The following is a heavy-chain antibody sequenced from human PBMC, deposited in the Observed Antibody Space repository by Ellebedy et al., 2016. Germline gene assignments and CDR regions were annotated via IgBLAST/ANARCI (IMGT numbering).Heavy chain of an antibody. CDR1: GYSLSEFS. CDR2: FDPEDGEP. J-gene: IGHJ4*02. Sequence: ASVKVSXXVSGYSLSEFSMHWVRQAPGKGLEWVGTFDPEDGEPIYAQEFQGRLTMTRNISITTAYMELSSLTSEDTAVYYCATAVDQACDYWGQGTLVTVSS. CDR3: ATAVDQACDY. D-gene: IGHD2-2*01. V-gene: IGHV1-24*01.